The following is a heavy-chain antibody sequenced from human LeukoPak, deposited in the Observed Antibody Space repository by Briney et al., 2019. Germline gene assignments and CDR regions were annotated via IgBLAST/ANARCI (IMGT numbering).Heavy chain of an antibody. CDR1: GYSISSGYY. CDR3: ARATITMALGIPADAFDI. J-gene: IGHJ3*02. D-gene: IGHD3-10*01. Sequence: PSETLSLTCAVSGYSISSGYYWGWIRQPPGKGLEWIGSIYHSGSTYYNPSLKRRVTISVETSKNQFSLKLRSVTATDTAVYYCARATITMALGIPADAFDIWGQGTVVTVSS. CDR2: IYHSGST. V-gene: IGHV4-38-2*01.